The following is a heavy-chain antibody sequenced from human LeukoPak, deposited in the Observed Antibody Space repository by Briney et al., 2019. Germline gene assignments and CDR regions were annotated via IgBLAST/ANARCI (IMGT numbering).Heavy chain of an antibody. V-gene: IGHV3-21*01. D-gene: IGHD3-3*02. CDR3: VPPGHYYFDY. CDR2: ISSSSSYI. CDR1: GFTFSSYS. Sequence: GGSLRLSCAASGFTFSSYSMNWVRQAPGKGLEWVSSISSSSSYIYYADSVKGRFTISRDNSKNTLYLQMNSLRAEDTAVYYCVPPGHYYFDYWGQGTLVTVSS. J-gene: IGHJ4*02.